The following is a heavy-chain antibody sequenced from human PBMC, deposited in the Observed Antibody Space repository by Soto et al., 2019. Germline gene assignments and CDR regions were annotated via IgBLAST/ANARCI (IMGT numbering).Heavy chain of an antibody. CDR1: GASITTTDYY. D-gene: IGHD2-15*01. CDR3: TKSPLLLISYYFHS. V-gene: IGHV4-39*01. J-gene: IGHJ4*02. Sequence: SETLSLTCSVAGASITTTDYYWVWLRQAPGKGLEWIVSLLHTGSTYYNPSIGSRVTVSVDTSKNQLSLQLSSGTAADTSVYYGTKSPLLLISYYFHSWGLGTLVTVSS. CDR2: LLHTGST.